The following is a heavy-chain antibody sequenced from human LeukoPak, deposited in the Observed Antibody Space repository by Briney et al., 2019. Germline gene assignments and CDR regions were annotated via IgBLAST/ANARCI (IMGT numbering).Heavy chain of an antibody. D-gene: IGHD1-1*01. J-gene: IGHJ4*02. CDR1: GFPFSDYW. CDR2: INQDGSEQ. CDR3: ARHDRSMRFFDY. V-gene: IGHV3-7*03. Sequence: PGGSLRLSCAASGFPFSDYWMDWVRQAPGKGMEWVANINQDGSEQYYAASVKGRFTISRDNAKNSLYLQMNILRAEDTAVYYCARHDRSMRFFDYWGQGTLVTVSS.